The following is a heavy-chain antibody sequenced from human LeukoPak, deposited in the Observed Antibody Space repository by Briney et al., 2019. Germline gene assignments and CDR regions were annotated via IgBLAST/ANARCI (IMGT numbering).Heavy chain of an antibody. Sequence: ASVKVSCKASGYTFTSYDINWVRQATGQGLEWMGWMNPNSGNTGYAQKFQGRVTITRNTSISTAYMELSSLRSEDTAVYYCARHYYDSSGYYPWGQGTLVTVPS. J-gene: IGHJ5*02. D-gene: IGHD3-22*01. V-gene: IGHV1-8*03. CDR2: MNPNSGNT. CDR1: GYTFTSYD. CDR3: ARHYYDSSGYYP.